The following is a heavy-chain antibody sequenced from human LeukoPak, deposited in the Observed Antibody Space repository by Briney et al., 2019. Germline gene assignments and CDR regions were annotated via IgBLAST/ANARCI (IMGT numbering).Heavy chain of an antibody. J-gene: IGHJ4*02. CDR1: RYTFTGYY. D-gene: IGHD1-26*01. V-gene: IGHV1-2*02. CDR2: ISPNTGGT. CDR3: TRDAVVGSTRADY. Sequence: ASVKVSCKAYRYTFTGYYMHWVRQAPGQGLEWMGWISPNTGGTKYAQKFQGRVTMTRDTSIDTAYMELTRLSSDDTAVYYCTRDAVVGSTRADYWGQGTLVTVSS.